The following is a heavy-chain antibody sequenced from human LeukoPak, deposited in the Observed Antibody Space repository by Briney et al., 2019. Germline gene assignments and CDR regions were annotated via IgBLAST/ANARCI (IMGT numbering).Heavy chain of an antibody. CDR2: IRGGGGST. D-gene: IGHD6-19*01. V-gene: IGHV3-23*01. CDR1: GFTFSSYA. J-gene: IGHJ4*02. Sequence: PGGSLRLSCAASGFTFSSYAMSWVRQAPGKGLEWVAAIRGGGGSTYYADSVKGRFTISRDNSKSTLYLQMNSLRAEDTAVYYCAKNLLQQSLVLHYWGQGPLVTVSS. CDR3: AKNLLQQSLVLHY.